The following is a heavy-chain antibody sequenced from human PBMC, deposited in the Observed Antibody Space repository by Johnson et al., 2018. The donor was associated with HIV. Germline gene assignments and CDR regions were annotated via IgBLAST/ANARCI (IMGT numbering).Heavy chain of an antibody. J-gene: IGHJ3*02. CDR3: AIDLGGHAFDI. CDR1: GFTFSSYA. Sequence: VQLVESGGGLVQPGGSLRLSCAASGFTFSSYAMHWVRQAPGKGLEYVSAISSNGGSTYYANSVKGRFTISRDNSKNTLYLQMGSLRAEDMAVYYCAIDLGGHAFDIWGQGTMVTVSS. V-gene: IGHV3-64*01. CDR2: ISSNGGST. D-gene: IGHD3-16*01.